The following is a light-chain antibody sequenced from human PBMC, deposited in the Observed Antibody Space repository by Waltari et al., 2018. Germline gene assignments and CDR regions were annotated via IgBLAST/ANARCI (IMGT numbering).Light chain of an antibody. CDR3: QAWDSSTEV. V-gene: IGLV3-1*01. J-gene: IGLJ2*01. Sequence: SYELTQPTSVSVSPGQTASITCSGDKLGDKYACWYQQKPGQSPVLVIYQDSKRPSGIPERFSGSNSGNTATLTISGTQAMDEADYYCQAWDSSTEVFGGGTKLTGL. CDR1: KLGDKY. CDR2: QDS.